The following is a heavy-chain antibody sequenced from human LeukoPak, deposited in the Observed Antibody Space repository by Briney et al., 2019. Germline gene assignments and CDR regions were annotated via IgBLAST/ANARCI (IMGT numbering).Heavy chain of an antibody. Sequence: SETLSLTCTVSGGSISSSSYYWGWIRQPPGKGLEWIGNIYYTGSTDYNPSLRSRVTISVDTSKNQFSLNLTSVTAADTAVYYCARRRYCTGGSCYYFDYWGQGALVTVSS. CDR1: GGSISSSSYY. D-gene: IGHD2-15*01. V-gene: IGHV4-39*01. CDR3: ARRRYCTGGSCYYFDY. CDR2: IYYTGST. J-gene: IGHJ4*02.